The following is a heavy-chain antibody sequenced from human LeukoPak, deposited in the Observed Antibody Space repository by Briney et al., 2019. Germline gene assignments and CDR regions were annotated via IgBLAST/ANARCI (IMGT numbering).Heavy chain of an antibody. J-gene: IGHJ4*02. CDR1: GGSISRYY. CDR3: ARWGWAGYYDSSGYSYFDY. CDR2: IYYSGST. D-gene: IGHD3-22*01. Sequence: PSETLSLTCTVSGGSISRYYWSWIRQPPGKGLEWIGYIYYSGSTNYNPSLKSRVTISVDTSKNQFSLKLSSVTAADTAVYYCARWGWAGYYDSSGYSYFDYWGQGTLVTVSS. V-gene: IGHV4-59*08.